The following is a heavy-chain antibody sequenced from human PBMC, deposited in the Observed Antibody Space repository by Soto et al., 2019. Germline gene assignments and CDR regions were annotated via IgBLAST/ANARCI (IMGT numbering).Heavy chain of an antibody. D-gene: IGHD2-15*01. Sequence: GASVKVSCKASGYTFTSYSMHRVRQAPGQGLEWMGIINPSSGRTSYAQNFQGRVTMTSDTSTSIVYMEMSSLKSEDTAVYYCARDPNFGFILYAMDVWGQGTTVTVSS. V-gene: IGHV1-46*01. J-gene: IGHJ6*02. CDR2: INPSSGRT. CDR1: GYTFTSYS. CDR3: ARDPNFGFILYAMDV.